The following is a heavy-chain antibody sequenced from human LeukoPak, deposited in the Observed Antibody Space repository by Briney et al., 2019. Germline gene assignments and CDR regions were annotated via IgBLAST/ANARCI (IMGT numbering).Heavy chain of an antibody. CDR2: INPNSGGT. CDR3: ARVARSLWYSSGWYIY. V-gene: IGHV1-2*06. J-gene: IGHJ4*02. D-gene: IGHD6-19*01. Sequence: ASVKVSCKASGYTFTGYYMHWVRQAPGQGLEWMGRINPNSGGTNYAQKFQGRVTMTRDTSISTAYMELSRLRSDDTAVYYCARVARSLWYSSGWYIYWGQGTLVTVSS. CDR1: GYTFTGYY.